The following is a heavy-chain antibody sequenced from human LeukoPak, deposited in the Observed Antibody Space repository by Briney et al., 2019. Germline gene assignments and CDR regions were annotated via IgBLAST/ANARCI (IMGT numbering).Heavy chain of an antibody. D-gene: IGHD6-19*01. Sequence: GGSLRLSCAASGFTFSSYSMSWVRQAPGKGLEWVSVIYSGGSTYYADSVKGRFTISRDNSKNTLYLQMNSLRAEDTAVYYCARSSGTSDYWGQGTLVTVSS. CDR2: IYSGGST. V-gene: IGHV3-53*01. CDR3: ARSSGTSDY. J-gene: IGHJ4*02. CDR1: GFTFSSYS.